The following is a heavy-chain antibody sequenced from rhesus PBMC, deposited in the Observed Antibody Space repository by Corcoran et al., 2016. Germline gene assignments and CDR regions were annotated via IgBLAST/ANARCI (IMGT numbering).Heavy chain of an antibody. CDR3: ARHDEDDYGYFYTGGFDY. D-gene: IGHD3-9*01. J-gene: IGHJ4*01. CDR2: IRGRTGNT. Sequence: QVQLQESGPGLVQPSETLSLTCAVSGGSFCGYYWGWIRQPPGKGLAWIGYIRGRTGNTDYNPARRRRVTISTDTAKTHVSLRLSSVTAPDTAVYYCARHDEDDYGYFYTGGFDYWGQGVLVTVSS. V-gene: IGHV4-165*01. CDR1: GGSFCGYY.